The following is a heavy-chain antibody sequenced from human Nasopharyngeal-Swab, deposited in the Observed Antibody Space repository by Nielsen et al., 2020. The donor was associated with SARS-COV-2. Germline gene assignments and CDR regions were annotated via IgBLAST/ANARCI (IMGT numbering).Heavy chain of an antibody. J-gene: IGHJ6*02. D-gene: IGHD3-10*01. CDR3: TRDGLWFGELSDYYYGMDV. V-gene: IGHV3-74*01. CDR1: GFTFSSYW. Sequence: GESLKISCAASGFTFSSYWMHWVRQAPGKGLVWVSRINSDGSSTSYADSVKGRFTISRDNAKNTLYLQMNSLRAEDTAVYYCTRDGLWFGELSDYYYGMDVWGQGTTVTVSS. CDR2: INSDGSST.